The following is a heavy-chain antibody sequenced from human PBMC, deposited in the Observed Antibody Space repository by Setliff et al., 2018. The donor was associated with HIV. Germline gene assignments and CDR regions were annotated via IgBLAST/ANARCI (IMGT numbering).Heavy chain of an antibody. V-gene: IGHV1-69*01. J-gene: IGHJ4*02. D-gene: IGHD2-2*01. CDR3: ARESACSSTSCPKVLDY. Sequence: VSCKASGGTFGIYGISWVRQAPGQGLEWMGGTIPMFGTANYAQKFQGRVTITADESTNTGYMELSGLRFEDTAVYYCARESACSSTSCPKVLDYWGQGTLVTVSS. CDR2: TIPMFGTA. CDR1: GGTFGIYG.